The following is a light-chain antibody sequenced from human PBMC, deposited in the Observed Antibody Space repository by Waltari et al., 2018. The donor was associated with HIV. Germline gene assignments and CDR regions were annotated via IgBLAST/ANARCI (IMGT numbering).Light chain of an antibody. CDR3: SSYTTNNTRV. CDR1: SSDVGAYNY. J-gene: IGLJ3*02. CDR2: EVS. V-gene: IGLV2-14*03. Sequence: QSALTQPASVSGSPGQSITISCTGTSSDVGAYNYVSWYQQHPGKAPKLMIYEVSNGPAGVSNCFSASKSGNAASLTISGLQAEDEADYYCSSYTTNNTRVFGGGTKLTVL.